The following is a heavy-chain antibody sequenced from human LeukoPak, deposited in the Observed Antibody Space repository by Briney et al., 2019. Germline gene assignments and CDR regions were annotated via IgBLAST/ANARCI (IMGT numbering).Heavy chain of an antibody. D-gene: IGHD2-2*01. V-gene: IGHV1-18*01. Sequence: ASVKVSCKASGYTFTSYGISWVRQAPGQGLEWMGWIGAYNGNTNYAQKLQGRVTMTTDTSTSTAYMELRSLRSDDTAVYYCAREAAYCSSTSCYAGQFDYWGQGTLVTVSS. J-gene: IGHJ4*02. CDR1: GYTFTSYG. CDR3: AREAAYCSSTSCYAGQFDY. CDR2: IGAYNGNT.